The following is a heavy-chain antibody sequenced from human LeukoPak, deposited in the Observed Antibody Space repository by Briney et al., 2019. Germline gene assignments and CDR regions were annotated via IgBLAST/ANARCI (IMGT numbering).Heavy chain of an antibody. CDR3: ARDNNYYGSGSYHDY. Sequence: ASETLSLTCTVSGGSISSYYWSWIRQPAGKGLEWIGRIYTSGSTNYNPSLKSRVTMSVDTSKNQFSLKLSSVTAADTAVYYCARDNNYYGSGSYHDYLGQGTLVTVSS. V-gene: IGHV4-4*07. CDR2: IYTSGST. CDR1: GGSISSYY. D-gene: IGHD3-10*01. J-gene: IGHJ4*02.